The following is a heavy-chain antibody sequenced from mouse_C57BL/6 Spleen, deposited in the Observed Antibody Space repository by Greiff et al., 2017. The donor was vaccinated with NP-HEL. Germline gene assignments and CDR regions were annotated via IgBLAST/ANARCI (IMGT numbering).Heavy chain of an antibody. D-gene: IGHD2-4*01. V-gene: IGHV5-12*01. CDR3: ARLMIRGAMDY. Sequence: EVQGVESGGGLVQPGGSLKLSCAASGFTFSDYYMYWVRQTPEKRLEWVAYISNGGGSTYYPDTVKGRFTISRDNAKNTLYLQMSRLKSEDTAMYYCARLMIRGAMDYWGQGTSVTVSS. CDR2: ISNGGGST. J-gene: IGHJ4*01. CDR1: GFTFSDYY.